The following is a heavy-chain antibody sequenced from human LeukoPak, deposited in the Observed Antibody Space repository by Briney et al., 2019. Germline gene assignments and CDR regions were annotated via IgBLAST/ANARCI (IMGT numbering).Heavy chain of an antibody. CDR2: IKQDGNEK. D-gene: IGHD6-6*01. CDR1: GFTFSDFA. J-gene: IGHJ4*02. V-gene: IGHV3-7*01. CDR3: ARESFAARWD. Sequence: GGSLRLSCAASGFTFSDFAIHWVRQAPGKGLEWVANIKQDGNEKDYVDSVKGRFTISRDNAKNSLYLQMNSLTAEDTAVYYCARESFAARWDWGQGTLVTVSS.